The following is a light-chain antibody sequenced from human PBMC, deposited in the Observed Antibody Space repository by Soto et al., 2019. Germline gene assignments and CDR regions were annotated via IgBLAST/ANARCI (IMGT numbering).Light chain of an antibody. CDR1: QSISSS. CDR3: QQYNAWPGT. J-gene: IGKJ1*01. Sequence: EIVMTRFPATLSVSPGQRATLSCRASQSISSSLAWYQQKPGQAPRLLIYAASTRATGIPARFSGSGSGTHFTLTISSLQSEDFGTYYCQQYNAWPGTFGQGTKVDIK. V-gene: IGKV3-15*01. CDR2: AAS.